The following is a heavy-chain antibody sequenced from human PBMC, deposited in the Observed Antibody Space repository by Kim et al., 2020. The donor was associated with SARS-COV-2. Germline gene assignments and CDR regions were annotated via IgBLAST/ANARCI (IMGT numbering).Heavy chain of an antibody. CDR2: IYSGDSDT. V-gene: IGHV5-51*01. D-gene: IGHD3-3*01. Sequence: GESLKISCKGSGYSFTNYWIGWVRQMPGKGLEWMGIIYSGDSDTRYSTSFQGQVTISADKSISTAYLQWSSLKASDTAMYYCARLKRITFFGVVIERRFDIWGQGTMVTVSS. CDR3: ARLKRITFFGVVIERRFDI. J-gene: IGHJ3*02. CDR1: GYSFTNYW.